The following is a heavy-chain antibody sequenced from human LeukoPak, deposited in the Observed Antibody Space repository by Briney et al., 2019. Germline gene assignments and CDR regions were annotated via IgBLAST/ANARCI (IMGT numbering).Heavy chain of an antibody. D-gene: IGHD6-13*01. J-gene: IGHJ4*02. CDR3: ARGYRAACTASHPYFDY. V-gene: IGHV4-34*01. CDR2: INHSGST. CDR1: GGSFSGYY. Sequence: PSETLSLTCAVYGGSFSGYYWSWIRQPPGKGLEWIGEINHSGSTNYNPSLKSRVTISVDTSKNQFSLKLSSVTAADTAVYYCARGYRAACTASHPYFDYWGQVTLVTVSS.